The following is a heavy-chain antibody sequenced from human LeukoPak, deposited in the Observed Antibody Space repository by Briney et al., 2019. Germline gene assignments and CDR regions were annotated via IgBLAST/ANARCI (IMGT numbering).Heavy chain of an antibody. CDR1: GFTFSSYT. V-gene: IGHV3-23*01. D-gene: IGHD3-22*01. CDR3: AKDSVYYDNSSYPY. CDR2: ISGSGGST. J-gene: IGHJ4*02. Sequence: GGSLRLSCAASGFTFSSYTMNWVRQAPGKGLEWVSAISGSGGSTYYADSVKGRFTISRDNSKNTLYLQMNSLRAEDTAVYYCAKDSVYYDNSSYPYWGQGTLGTVSS.